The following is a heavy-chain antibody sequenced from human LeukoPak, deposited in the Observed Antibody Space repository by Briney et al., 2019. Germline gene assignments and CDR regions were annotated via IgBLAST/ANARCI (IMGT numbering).Heavy chain of an antibody. J-gene: IGHJ6*02. V-gene: IGHV4-59*01. CDR1: GGSINTYY. CDR2: IFDSGTT. CDR3: AGGHYGMDV. Sequence: SETLSLTCTVSGGSINTYYWSWIRQPPGKGLEWIGYIFDSGTTNYNPSLKSRVTISADTSKNQFSLKVRSVIAADTAIYYCAGGHYGMDVWGQGTTVTVSS.